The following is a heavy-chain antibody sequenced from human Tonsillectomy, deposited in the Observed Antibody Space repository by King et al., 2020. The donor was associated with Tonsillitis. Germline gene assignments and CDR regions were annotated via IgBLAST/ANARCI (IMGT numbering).Heavy chain of an antibody. V-gene: IGHV1-46*01. Sequence: QLVQSGAEVTKPGASLKVSCKASGYTFATYHIHWVRQAPGQGLEWMGALNPTGGDTTYARKFQGRVTMTSDTSPATVPMDLRILRPDDTALFYCSRVRRDGYSGAFVIWGQRTMVTVS. D-gene: IGHD5-24*01. CDR3: SRVRRDGYSGAFVI. CDR1: GYTFATYH. J-gene: IGHJ3*02. CDR2: LNPTGGDT.